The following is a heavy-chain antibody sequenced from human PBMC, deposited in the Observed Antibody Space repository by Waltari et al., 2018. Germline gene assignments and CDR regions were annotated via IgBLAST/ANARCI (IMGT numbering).Heavy chain of an antibody. CDR2: IWFDGSNK. V-gene: IGHV3-33*06. CDR3: AKAFVPDPQIFDY. J-gene: IGHJ4*02. D-gene: IGHD2-21*01. CDR1: GFTVNSYG. Sequence: QVQLVESGGGVVQPGRSLRLSCAASGFTVNSYGMHWVRQAPGKGLEWVAVIWFDGSNKYYADSVKGRFTISRDNSKNTLYLQMNSLRAEDTAVYYCAKAFVPDPQIFDYWGQGTLVTVSS.